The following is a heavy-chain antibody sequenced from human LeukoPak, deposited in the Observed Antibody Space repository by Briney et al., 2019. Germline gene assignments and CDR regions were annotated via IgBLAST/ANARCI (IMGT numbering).Heavy chain of an antibody. CDR3: AKASAIDY. CDR1: GFTFSGYD. CDR2: IRYDGSNK. J-gene: IGHJ4*02. Sequence: QPGGSLRLSCAASGFTFSGYDMHWVRQAPGKGLEWVAFIRYDGSNKYYTDSVKGRFTISRDNSKNTLYLQMNSLQPEDTAVYYCAKASAIDYWGQGTLVTVSS. V-gene: IGHV3-30*02.